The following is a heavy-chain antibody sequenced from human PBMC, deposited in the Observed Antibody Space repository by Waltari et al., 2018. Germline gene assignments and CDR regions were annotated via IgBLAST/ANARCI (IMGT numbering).Heavy chain of an antibody. Sequence: QVQLVQSGAEVKKPGSSVKVSCKASGGTSSSYTISWVRQAPGQGLEWTGRIITILGIANYAQKVQARVTITADKSTSTAYMELSSLRAEDTAVYYCASGVAAGGTDYYYYGMDVWGQGTTVTVSS. J-gene: IGHJ6*02. CDR3: ASGVAAGGTDYYYYGMDV. CDR1: GGTSSSYT. D-gene: IGHD6-13*01. CDR2: IITILGIA. V-gene: IGHV1-69*02.